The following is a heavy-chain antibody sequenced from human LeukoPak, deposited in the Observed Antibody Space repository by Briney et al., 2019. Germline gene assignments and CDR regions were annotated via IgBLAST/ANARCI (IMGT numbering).Heavy chain of an antibody. J-gene: IGHJ4*02. CDR2: IWYDGSNK. V-gene: IGHV3-33*01. D-gene: IGHD3-10*01. Sequence: PGRSLRLSCAASGFTFSSYGMHWVRQAPGKGLEWVAVIWYDGSNKYYADSVKGRFTISRDNSKNTLYLQMNSLRAEDTAVYCCARGLLWFGELSPTLDYWGQGTLVTVSS. CDR3: ARGLLWFGELSPTLDY. CDR1: GFTFSSYG.